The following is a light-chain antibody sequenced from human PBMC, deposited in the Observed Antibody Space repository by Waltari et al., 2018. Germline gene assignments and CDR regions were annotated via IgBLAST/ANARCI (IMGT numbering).Light chain of an antibody. V-gene: IGKV2-30*02. CDR2: KVS. Sequence: DVVMTQSPLSLPVIFGQPASISSRSSQSLVHIDGRTYLNWFQQRPGQSPRRLIYKVSNRDSGVPDRFSASGSGTDFTLRISRVEAEDVGVYYCMQGTRWPRTFGQGTKLEI. J-gene: IGKJ2*01. CDR3: MQGTRWPRT. CDR1: QSLVHIDGRTY.